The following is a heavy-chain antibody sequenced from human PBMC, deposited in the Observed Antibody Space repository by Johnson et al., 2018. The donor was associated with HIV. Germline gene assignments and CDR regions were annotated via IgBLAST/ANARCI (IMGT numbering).Heavy chain of an antibody. V-gene: IGHV3-23*04. D-gene: IGHD6-19*01. Sequence: VQLVESGGDWVQPGGSLRLSCAASGFTFSSYAMSWVRQAPGKGLEWVSAISGSGGSTYYADSVKGRFTISRDNSKNTLYLQMNSLSAEDTAVYYCAKDQGKAVAAPDAFDIWGQGTMVTVSS. CDR3: AKDQGKAVAAPDAFDI. J-gene: IGHJ3*02. CDR2: ISGSGGST. CDR1: GFTFSSYA.